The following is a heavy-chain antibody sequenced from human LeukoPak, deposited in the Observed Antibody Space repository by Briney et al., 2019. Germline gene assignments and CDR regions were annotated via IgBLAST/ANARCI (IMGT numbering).Heavy chain of an antibody. Sequence: GASVKVSCKASGHTFTSYDINWVRQATGQGLEWRGWMNPNSVNTGYAQKFPGRVTMTRNTSISTAYMELSRLRSEDTAVYYCARGLRGYCSSTSCHGPWFDPWGQGSLVTVSS. J-gene: IGHJ5*02. CDR2: MNPNSVNT. V-gene: IGHV1-8*01. CDR1: GHTFTSYD. D-gene: IGHD2-2*01. CDR3: ARGLRGYCSSTSCHGPWFDP.